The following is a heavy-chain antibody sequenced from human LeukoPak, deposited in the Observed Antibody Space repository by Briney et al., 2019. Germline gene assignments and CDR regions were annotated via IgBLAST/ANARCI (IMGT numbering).Heavy chain of an antibody. J-gene: IGHJ5*02. Sequence: SETLSLTCTVSGDSISSYYWSWLRQPPGKGLEWIGYIYYSGSTNYNPSLKSRVTISVDTSKNQFSLKLSSVTAADTAVYYCARDYSQFGRFDPWGQGTLVTVSS. CDR3: ARDYSQFGRFDP. V-gene: IGHV4-59*01. D-gene: IGHD2-21*01. CDR1: GDSISSYY. CDR2: IYYSGST.